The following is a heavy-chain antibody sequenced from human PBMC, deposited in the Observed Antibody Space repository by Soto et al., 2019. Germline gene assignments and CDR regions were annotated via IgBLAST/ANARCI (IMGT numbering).Heavy chain of an antibody. J-gene: IGHJ4*02. CDR2: INPSGGST. CDR3: ATGDTAMGHFDY. D-gene: IGHD5-18*01. CDR1: GYTFTSYY. Sequence: QVQLVQSGAEVKKPGASVKVSCKASGYTFTSYYMNWVRQAPGQGLEWMGIINPSGGSTSYAQKFQGRVTMTRDTSTSTVYMELSSLRSEDTAVYYCATGDTAMGHFDYCGQGTLVTVSS. V-gene: IGHV1-46*01.